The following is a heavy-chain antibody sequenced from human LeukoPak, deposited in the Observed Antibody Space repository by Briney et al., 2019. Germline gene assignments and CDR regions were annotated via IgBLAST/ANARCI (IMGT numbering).Heavy chain of an antibody. J-gene: IGHJ6*03. CDR3: ARWSGSGYLYYYYMDF. Sequence: ASVKVSCKASGYTFTSYGISWVRQAPGQGLEWMGWISAYNGNTNYAQKLQGRVTMTTDTSTSTAYMELRSLSSDDTAVYYCARWSGSGYLYYYYMDFWGKGTTVTVFS. V-gene: IGHV1-18*01. CDR1: GYTFTSYG. D-gene: IGHD3-22*01. CDR2: ISAYNGNT.